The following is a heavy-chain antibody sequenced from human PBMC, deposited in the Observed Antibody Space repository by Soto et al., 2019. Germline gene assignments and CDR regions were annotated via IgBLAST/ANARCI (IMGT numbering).Heavy chain of an antibody. V-gene: IGHV3-30-3*01. CDR2: ISYDGSSK. Sequence: QVQLVESGGGVVQPGRSLRLSCVASGFTFSSYAMHWVRQAPGKGLEWVAVISYDGSSKSYSDAVKGRFTISRDNSKNPLYLQMNSLRAEETSVYYCARGGFYAGSSLYDNWGQGTLVSVSS. J-gene: IGHJ4*02. D-gene: IGHD6-6*01. CDR1: GFTFSSYA. CDR3: ARGGFYAGSSLYDN.